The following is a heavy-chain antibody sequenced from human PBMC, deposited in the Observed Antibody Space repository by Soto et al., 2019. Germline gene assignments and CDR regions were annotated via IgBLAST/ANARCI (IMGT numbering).Heavy chain of an antibody. J-gene: IGHJ4*02. CDR3: AHRVLRTVFGLVTTTAIYFDF. CDR2: IYWDDDK. CDR1: GFSLTTSGVG. D-gene: IGHD3-3*01. V-gene: IGHV2-5*02. Sequence: QITLNESGPTQVKPRQTLTLTCTFSGFSLTTSGVGVGWIRQSPGTAPEWLALIYWDDDKRSSPSLKSRLTITKDTAKNQVVLTMADLDPADTATYYCAHRVLRTVFGLVTTTAIYFDFWGQGTPVAVSS.